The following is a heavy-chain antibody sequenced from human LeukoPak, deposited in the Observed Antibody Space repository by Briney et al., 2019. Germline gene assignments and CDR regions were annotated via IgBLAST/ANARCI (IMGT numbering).Heavy chain of an antibody. CDR2: ISSSGSTI. D-gene: IGHD3-22*01. CDR3: AKDRDSSGYYYDY. Sequence: GGSLRLSCAASGFTFSDYYMSWIRQAPGKGLEWVSYISSSGSTIYYADSVKGRFTISRDNAKNTLYLQMNSLRAEDTAVYYCAKDRDSSGYYYDYWGQGTLVTVSS. CDR1: GFTFSDYY. J-gene: IGHJ4*02. V-gene: IGHV3-11*04.